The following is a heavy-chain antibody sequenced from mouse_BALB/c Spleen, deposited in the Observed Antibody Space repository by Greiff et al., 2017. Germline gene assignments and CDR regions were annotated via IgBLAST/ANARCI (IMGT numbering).Heavy chain of an antibody. V-gene: IGHV1S56*01. CDR1: GYTFTSYY. CDR2: IYPGNVNT. Sequence: QVQLQQSGPELVKPGASVRISCKASGYTFTSYYIHWVKQRPGQGLEWIGWIYPGNVNTKYNEKFKGKATLTADKSSSTAYMQLSSLTSEDSAVYFCARNWDEEAMDYWGQGTSVTVSS. CDR3: ARNWDEEAMDY. D-gene: IGHD4-1*01. J-gene: IGHJ4*01.